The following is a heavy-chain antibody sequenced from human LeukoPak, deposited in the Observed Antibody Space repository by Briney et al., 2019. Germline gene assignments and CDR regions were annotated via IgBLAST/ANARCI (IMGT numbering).Heavy chain of an antibody. J-gene: IGHJ5*02. D-gene: IGHD4-17*01. V-gene: IGHV4-39*01. CDR3: ARHYGRDWFDP. CDR2: ISYSGST. Sequence: SETLSLTYTVSGGSITSSDYYWGWIRQPPGKGLERIGSISYSGSTDYKPSLKGRVTISLDTSNNRFSLKLSSVTAADTALYYCARHYGRDWFDPWGQGALVTVSS. CDR1: GGSITSSDYY.